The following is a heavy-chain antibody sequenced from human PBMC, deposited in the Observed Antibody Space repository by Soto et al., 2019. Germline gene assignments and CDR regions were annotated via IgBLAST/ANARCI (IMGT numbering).Heavy chain of an antibody. Sequence: SETLSLTCTVSGGSISSGGYYWSWIRQHPGKGLEWIGYIYYSGSTYYNPSLKSRVTISVDTSKNQFSLKLSSVTAADTAVYYCARGLSIAARLNWFEPWGQGTRVTVSS. CDR3: ARGLSIAARLNWFEP. V-gene: IGHV4-31*03. J-gene: IGHJ5*02. CDR2: IYYSGST. D-gene: IGHD6-6*01. CDR1: GGSISSGGYY.